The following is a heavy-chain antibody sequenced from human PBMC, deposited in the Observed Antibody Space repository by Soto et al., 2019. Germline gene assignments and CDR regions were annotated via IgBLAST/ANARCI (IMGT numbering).Heavy chain of an antibody. CDR3: ARGMGWSCMTTVTRIDVDYYGMDV. CDR2: IYSCGST. J-gene: IGHJ6*02. CDR1: GFTVSSNY. Sequence: GGSLRLSCAASGFTVSSNYMSWVRQAPGKGLEWVSVIYSCGSTYYADSVKGRFTISRDNSKNTLYLQMNSLRAEDTAVYYCARGMGWSCMTTVTRIDVDYYGMDVWGQGTTVTVSS. V-gene: IGHV3-66*03. D-gene: IGHD4-17*01.